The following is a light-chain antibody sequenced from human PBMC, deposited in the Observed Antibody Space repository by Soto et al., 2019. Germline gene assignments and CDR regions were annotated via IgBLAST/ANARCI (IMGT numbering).Light chain of an antibody. V-gene: IGKV3-20*01. Sequence: IGVTQPLGTPFLYPKQRAILSCRASQSFIRTYLAWYQQKPGQAPRLLIYGASSRATGIPDRFSGSGSGTDFTLTISRLEPEDFAVYYCQQYGRSPLTFGQGTRQEIK. CDR2: GAS. CDR1: QSFIRTY. J-gene: IGKJ5*01. CDR3: QQYGRSPLT.